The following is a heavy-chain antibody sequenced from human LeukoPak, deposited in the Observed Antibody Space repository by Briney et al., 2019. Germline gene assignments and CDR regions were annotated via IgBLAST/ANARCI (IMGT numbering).Heavy chain of an antibody. V-gene: IGHV3-66*01. J-gene: IGHJ4*02. CDR2: IYSGGST. CDR1: GFTVSSNY. Sequence: GGSLRLSCAASGFTVSSNYMSWVRQAPGKGLEWVSVIYSGGSTYYADSVKGRFTISRDNSKNTLYLQMNSLRAEDTAVYYCARLYSSSWYFDYWGQGTLVTVSS. CDR3: ARLYSSSWYFDY. D-gene: IGHD6-13*01.